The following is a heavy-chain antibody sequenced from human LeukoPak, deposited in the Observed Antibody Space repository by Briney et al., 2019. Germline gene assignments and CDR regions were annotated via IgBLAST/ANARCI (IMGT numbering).Heavy chain of an antibody. CDR1: GFTFSDHL. V-gene: IGHV3-30*03. J-gene: IGHJ3*02. CDR2: ISYDGGNK. CDR3: ARERDSSSWYAFDI. Sequence: GGSLRLSCAASGFTFSDHLMHWVRQAPSKGLEWVAIISYDGGNKYYADSVKGRFTISRDNAKNSLYLQMNSLRDEDTAVYYCARERDSSSWYAFDIWGQGTMVTVSS. D-gene: IGHD6-13*01.